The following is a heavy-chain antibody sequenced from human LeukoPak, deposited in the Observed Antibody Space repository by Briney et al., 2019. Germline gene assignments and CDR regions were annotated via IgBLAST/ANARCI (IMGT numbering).Heavy chain of an antibody. J-gene: IGHJ5*02. CDR2: ISYDGSRN. Sequence: GGSLRLSCAASGFTFSNYDMHWVRQAPGKGLEWVSFISYDGSRNYYAASVEGRFTISRDDSKNTVYLQMNSLSAEDTAMYFCARELFSSSWLDLWGQGAQVTVSS. V-gene: IGHV3-30*03. CDR3: ARELFSSSWLDL. CDR1: GFTFSNYD. D-gene: IGHD6-19*01.